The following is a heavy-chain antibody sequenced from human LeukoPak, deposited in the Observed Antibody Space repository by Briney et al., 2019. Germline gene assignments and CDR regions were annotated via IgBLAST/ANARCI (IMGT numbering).Heavy chain of an antibody. Sequence: ASVKVSCKVSGYTGIELSMHWVRQAPGKGLEWMGGFDPEDGETIYAQKFQGRVTMTEDISTDTAYMELSSLTSEDTAVYYCATHTIFGVVTYAFHIWGRGTLVTVSS. J-gene: IGHJ3*02. D-gene: IGHD3-3*01. V-gene: IGHV1-24*01. CDR3: ATHTIFGVVTYAFHI. CDR2: FDPEDGET. CDR1: GYTGIELS.